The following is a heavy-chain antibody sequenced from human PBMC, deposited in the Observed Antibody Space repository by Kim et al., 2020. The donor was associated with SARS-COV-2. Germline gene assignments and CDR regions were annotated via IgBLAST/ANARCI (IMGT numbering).Heavy chain of an antibody. Sequence: ADSVKGRFTISRDNSQDTLYLQMNSLRAEDTAVYYCAKVVVPAAKAYFDYWGQGTLVTVSS. J-gene: IGHJ4*02. CDR3: AKVVVPAAKAYFDY. D-gene: IGHD2-2*01. V-gene: IGHV3-23*01.